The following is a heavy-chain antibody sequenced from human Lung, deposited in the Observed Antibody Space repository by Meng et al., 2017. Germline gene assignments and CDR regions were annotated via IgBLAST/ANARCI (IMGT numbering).Heavy chain of an antibody. D-gene: IGHD1/OR15-1a*01. Sequence: QLTLHEGGAGLLKPCETLSLTCVVDGGYSSVYYWSWIRQPPGKGLEWIGEINHSGSTNYNPSLKSRVTISVDTSKNQFSLKLSSVTAADTAVYYCARPKQANWYFDLWGRGTLVTVSS. J-gene: IGHJ2*01. V-gene: IGHV4-34*01. CDR2: INHSGST. CDR3: ARPKQANWYFDL. CDR1: GGYSSVYY.